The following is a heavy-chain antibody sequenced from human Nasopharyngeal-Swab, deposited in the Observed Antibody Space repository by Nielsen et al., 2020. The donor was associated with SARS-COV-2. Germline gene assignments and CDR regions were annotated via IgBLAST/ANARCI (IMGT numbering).Heavy chain of an antibody. D-gene: IGHD7-27*01. V-gene: IGHV3-74*01. Sequence: GGSLRLSCAASGFTFSSYWMHWVRQAPGKGLVWVSRINSDGSSTSYADSVKGRFTISRDNAKNTLYLQMNSLGAEDTAVYYCAREPQLGEEDWFDPWGQGTLVTVSS. J-gene: IGHJ5*02. CDR2: INSDGSST. CDR3: AREPQLGEEDWFDP. CDR1: GFTFSSYW.